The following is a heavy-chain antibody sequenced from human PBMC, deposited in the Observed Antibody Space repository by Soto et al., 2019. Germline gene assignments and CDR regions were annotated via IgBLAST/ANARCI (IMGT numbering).Heavy chain of an antibody. Sequence: SETLSLTCNVSGGSVNSGSYYWTWVRQPPGKGLEWIGNIYNSGTTSYNPSLQNRVTISIDTSKNQYSLKLTSVTAADAALYYCARDIRGFSRALDYWGRGTPVTVSS. D-gene: IGHD5-18*01. CDR2: IYNSGTT. CDR3: ARDIRGFSRALDY. J-gene: IGHJ4*02. CDR1: GGSVNSGSYY. V-gene: IGHV4-61*01.